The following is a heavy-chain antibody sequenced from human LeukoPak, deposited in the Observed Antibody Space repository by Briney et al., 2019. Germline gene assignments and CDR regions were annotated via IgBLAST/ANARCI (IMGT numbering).Heavy chain of an antibody. J-gene: IGHJ4*02. D-gene: IGHD3-3*01. CDR1: GFSLSTSGMC. CDR2: IDWDGDK. Sequence: SGPALVKPTQTLTLTCTFSGFSLSTSGMCVSWIRQPPGKALEWLARIDWDGDKYYNTSLKTRLTISKDTSKNQVVLIMTNMDPVGTATYYCARIFGSRYYFDNWGQGTLVTVSS. V-gene: IGHV2-70*11. CDR3: ARIFGSRYYFDN.